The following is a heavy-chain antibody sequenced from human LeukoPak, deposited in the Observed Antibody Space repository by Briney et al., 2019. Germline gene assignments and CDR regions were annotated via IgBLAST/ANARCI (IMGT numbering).Heavy chain of an antibody. CDR1: GFTFTSYG. J-gene: IGHJ4*02. V-gene: IGHV3-33*03. CDR2: IWYDGSHT. Sequence: GGSLRLSCAASGFTFTSYGMHWVRQAPGKGLEWVGMIWYDGSHTKYADSVKGRFSISRDTSKNTLYLQRNSLRADDTAVYYCARGIPMPATHPIDYWGQGSLVTVSS. D-gene: IGHD2-2*01. CDR3: ARGIPMPATHPIDY.